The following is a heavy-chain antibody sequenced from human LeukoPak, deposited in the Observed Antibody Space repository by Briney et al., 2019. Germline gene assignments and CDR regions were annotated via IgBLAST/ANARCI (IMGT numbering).Heavy chain of an antibody. V-gene: IGHV5-51*01. CDR2: IYPGDSDT. Sequence: GESLKISCKGSGYSFTSYWIGWVRQMTGKGLEWMGIIYPGDSDTRYSPSFQGQVTISADKSISTAYLQWSSLKASDTAMYYCASSDIAAAGIFDYWGQGTLVTVSS. CDR1: GYSFTSYW. J-gene: IGHJ4*02. D-gene: IGHD6-13*01. CDR3: ASSDIAAAGIFDY.